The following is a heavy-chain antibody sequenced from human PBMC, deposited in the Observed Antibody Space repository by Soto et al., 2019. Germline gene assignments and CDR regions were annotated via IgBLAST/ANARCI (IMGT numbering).Heavy chain of an antibody. CDR3: ARASQEVRGVMGHYYYGMDV. Sequence: ASVKVSCKASGGTFSSYAISWVRQAPGQGLEWMGGIIPIFGTANYAQKFQGRVTITADESTSTAYMELSSLRSEDTAVYYCARASQEVRGVMGHYYYGMDVWGQGTTVTVSS. D-gene: IGHD3-10*01. CDR1: GGTFSSYA. J-gene: IGHJ6*02. V-gene: IGHV1-69*13. CDR2: IIPIFGTA.